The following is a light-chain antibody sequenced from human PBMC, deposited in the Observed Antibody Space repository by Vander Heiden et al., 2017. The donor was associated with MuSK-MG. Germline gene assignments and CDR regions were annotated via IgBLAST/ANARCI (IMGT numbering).Light chain of an antibody. Sequence: DIQMTQSPSSLSASVGDRVTITCRASQGISNYLAWYQQKPGEVPKLLIYAASTLRSGVPSRFSGSGSGTDFTLTISSLHPEDVATYYCQKDNSAPRTFGQGTKVEIK. J-gene: IGKJ1*01. V-gene: IGKV1-27*01. CDR3: QKDNSAPRT. CDR2: AAS. CDR1: QGISNY.